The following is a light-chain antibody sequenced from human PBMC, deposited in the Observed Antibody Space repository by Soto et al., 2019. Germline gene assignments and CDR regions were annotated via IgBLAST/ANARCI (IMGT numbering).Light chain of an antibody. J-gene: IGKJ1*01. CDR1: QNVDGD. V-gene: IGKV3-15*01. CDR2: RTS. CDR3: QEYNGRSS. Sequence: EGVTTQSPATLSVSPGERATLSYRASQNVDGDLAWYQQKPGQAPRLLIYRTSTRANGTPVRFSGSGSGTEFTLTISSLQSEDFAVYYCQEYNGRSSFGQGTKVEIK.